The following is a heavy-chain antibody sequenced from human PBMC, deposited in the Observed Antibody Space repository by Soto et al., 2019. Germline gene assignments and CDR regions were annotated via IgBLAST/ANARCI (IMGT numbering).Heavy chain of an antibody. CDR3: ARVGGRNYYYYYMDV. CDR1: GGSISSGGYS. V-gene: IGHV4-30-2*01. CDR2: IYHSGST. J-gene: IGHJ6*03. D-gene: IGHD3-16*01. Sequence: PSETLSLTCAVSGGSISSGGYSWSWIRQPPGKGLEWIGYIYHSGSTYYNPSLKSRVTISVDKSKNQFSLKLSSVTAADTAVHYCARVGGRNYYYYYMDVWGKGTTVTVSS.